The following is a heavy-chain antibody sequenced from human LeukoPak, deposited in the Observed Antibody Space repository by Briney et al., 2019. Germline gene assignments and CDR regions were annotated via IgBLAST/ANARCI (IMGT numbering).Heavy chain of an antibody. CDR2: ITGSSGTT. V-gene: IGHV3-23*01. CDR3: AKDPLLDH. Sequence: PGGSLRLSCAASGFIFSSYAMSWVRQAPGTGLEWVSSITGSSGTTYYADSVKGRFTISRDNSKNTLYLQMNSLRAEDTAVYYCAKDPLLDHWGQGTLVTVSS. CDR1: GFIFSSYA. J-gene: IGHJ4*02.